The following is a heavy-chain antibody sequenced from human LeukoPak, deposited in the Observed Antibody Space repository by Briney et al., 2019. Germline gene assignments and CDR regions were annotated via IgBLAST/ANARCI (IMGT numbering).Heavy chain of an antibody. CDR1: GFTFSSYA. D-gene: IGHD3-22*01. CDR3: AKDHSSGYYPEPSDY. V-gene: IGHV3-23*01. J-gene: IGHJ4*02. Sequence: GGSLRLSCAASGFTFSSYAMSWVRQAPGKGLEWVSAISGSGGSTYYADSVKGRFTISRDNSKNTLYLQMNSLRAEDTAVYYCAKDHSSGYYPEPSDYWGQGTLVTVSS. CDR2: ISGSGGST.